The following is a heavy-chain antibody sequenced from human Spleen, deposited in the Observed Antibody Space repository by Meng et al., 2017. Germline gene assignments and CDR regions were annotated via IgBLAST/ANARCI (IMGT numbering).Heavy chain of an antibody. V-gene: IGHV5-51*01. Sequence: GESLKISCQASGYSFTSYWIAWVRQMPGKGLEWMGIIFPNDFDVKYSPSFQGQVTISADKSISTAYLQWTSLKASDTAMYFCTRLDSKSYFYWGQGTLVTVSS. CDR3: TRLDSKSYFY. CDR2: IFPNDFDV. J-gene: IGHJ4*02. CDR1: GYSFTSYW. D-gene: IGHD3-10*01.